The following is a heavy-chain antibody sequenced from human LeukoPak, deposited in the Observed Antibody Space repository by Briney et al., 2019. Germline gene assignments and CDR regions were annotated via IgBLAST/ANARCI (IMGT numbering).Heavy chain of an antibody. CDR3: ARGLNRNDYGDYGY. D-gene: IGHD4-17*01. Sequence: SETLSLTCTVSGGSISSYYWSWIRQPPGKGLEWIGYIYYTGSTSYNPSLKSRVTISVQTSKNQFSLKLSSVTAADTAVYYCARGLNRNDYGDYGYWGQGTLVTVSS. CDR1: GGSISSYY. CDR2: IYYTGST. V-gene: IGHV4-59*01. J-gene: IGHJ4*02.